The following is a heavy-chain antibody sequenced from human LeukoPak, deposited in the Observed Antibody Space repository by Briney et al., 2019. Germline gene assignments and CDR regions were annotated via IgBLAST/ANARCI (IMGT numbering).Heavy chain of an antibody. D-gene: IGHD2-15*01. V-gene: IGHV3-15*01. Sequence: GGSLRLSCAVSGFTFSNAWMSWVRQAPGKGLEWVGRIKSKTDGGTTDYAAPVKGRFTISRDDSKNTLYLQMNSLKTEDTAVYYCTTPRYWWEFDYWGQGTLVTVSS. CDR3: TTPRYWWEFDY. CDR1: GFTFSNAW. CDR2: IKSKTDGGTT. J-gene: IGHJ4*02.